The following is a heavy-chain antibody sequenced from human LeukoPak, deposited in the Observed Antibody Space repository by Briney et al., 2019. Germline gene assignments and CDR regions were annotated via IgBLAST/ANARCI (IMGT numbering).Heavy chain of an antibody. CDR2: INPNSGGT. D-gene: IGHD3-9*01. CDR1: GYTFTGYY. J-gene: IGHJ3*02. V-gene: IGHV1-2*02. CDR3: ARERGLRYFDWLLLDAFDI. Sequence: ASVKVSCKASGYTFTGYYMHWVRQAPGQGLEWMGWINPNSGGTNYAQKFQGRVTMTRDTSISTAYMELSRLRSDDTAVYYCARERGLRYFDWLLLDAFDIWGQGTMVTVSS.